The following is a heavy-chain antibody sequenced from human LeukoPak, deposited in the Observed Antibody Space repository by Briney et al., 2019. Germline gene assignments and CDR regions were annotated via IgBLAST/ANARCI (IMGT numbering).Heavy chain of an antibody. Sequence: GGSLRLSCAASGFTISNAWMSWVRQAPGKGLEWVGRIKSKTDGGTTDYAAPVKGRFTISRDDSKNTLYLQMNSLKTEDTAVYYCTTRYYDFWSGPSDYWGQGTLVTVSS. CDR2: IKSKTDGGTT. D-gene: IGHD3-3*01. J-gene: IGHJ4*02. CDR3: TTRYYDFWSGPSDY. V-gene: IGHV3-15*01. CDR1: GFTISNAW.